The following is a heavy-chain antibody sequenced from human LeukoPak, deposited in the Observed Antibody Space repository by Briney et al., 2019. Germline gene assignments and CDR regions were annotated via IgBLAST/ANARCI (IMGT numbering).Heavy chain of an antibody. CDR2: ISYDGSNK. CDR3: ARLDPSFEYYYDSSGYPIDY. J-gene: IGHJ4*02. D-gene: IGHD3-22*01. CDR1: GFTFSSHS. Sequence: GGSLRLSCVASGFTFSSHSMNWVRQAPGKGLEWVAVISYDGSNKYYADSVKGRFTISRDNSKNTLYLQMNSLRAEDTAVYYCARLDPSFEYYYDSSGYPIDYWGQGTLVTVSS. V-gene: IGHV3-30*03.